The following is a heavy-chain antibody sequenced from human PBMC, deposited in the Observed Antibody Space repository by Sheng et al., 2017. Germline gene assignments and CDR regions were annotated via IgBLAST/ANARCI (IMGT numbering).Heavy chain of an antibody. J-gene: IGHJ4*02. CDR1: GGSISSSSYY. CDR2: IYYSGST. Sequence: QLQLQESGPGLVKPSETLSLTCTVSGGSISSSSYYWGWIRQPPGKGLEWIGSIYYSGSTYYNPSLKSRVTISVDTSKNQFSLKLSSVTAADTAVYYCARGGSSSWYALDYWGQGTLVHRLL. V-gene: IGHV4-39*07. CDR3: ARGGSSSWYALDY. D-gene: IGHD6-13*01.